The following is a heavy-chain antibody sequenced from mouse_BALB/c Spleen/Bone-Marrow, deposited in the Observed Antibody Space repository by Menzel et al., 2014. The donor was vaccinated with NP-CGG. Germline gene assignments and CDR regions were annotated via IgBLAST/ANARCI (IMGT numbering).Heavy chain of an antibody. CDR1: GYTFSNYW. D-gene: IGHD3-1*01. Sequence: VQLKQSGAVLARPGAAVKMSYKASGYTFSNYWMHWIKQRPGQGLEWIGTIHPGNSDTTYNQKFKGKAKLTAVTSTSTAYMELSSLTNEDSAVYYCTTLARNNFDYWGQGTTLTVSS. V-gene: IGHV1-5*01. J-gene: IGHJ2*01. CDR2: IHPGNSDT. CDR3: TTLARNNFDY.